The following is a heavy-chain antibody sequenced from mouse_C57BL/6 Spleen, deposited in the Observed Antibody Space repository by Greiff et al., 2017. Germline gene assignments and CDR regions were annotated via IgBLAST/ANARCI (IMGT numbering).Heavy chain of an antibody. CDR3: ARAVSTMITDYFDY. J-gene: IGHJ2*01. CDR1: GYSITSGYY. Sequence: VQLKESGPGLVKPSQSLSLTCSVTGYSITSGYYWNWIRQFPGNKLEWMGYISYDGSNNYNPSLKNRISITRDTSKNQFFLKLNSVTTEDTATYYCARAVSTMITDYFDYWGQGTTLTVSS. CDR2: ISYDGSN. D-gene: IGHD2-4*01. V-gene: IGHV3-6*01.